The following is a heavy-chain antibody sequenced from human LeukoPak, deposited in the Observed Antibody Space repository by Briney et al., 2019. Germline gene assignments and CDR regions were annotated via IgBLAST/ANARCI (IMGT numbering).Heavy chain of an antibody. CDR2: IIAILGIA. J-gene: IGHJ3*02. CDR1: GGTFSSYA. D-gene: IGHD6-19*01. Sequence: SVKVSCKASGGTFSSYAISWVRQAPGQGLEWMGRIIAILGIANYAQKFQGRVTITADKSTSTAYMELSSLRSEDTAVYYCARAGAVAGTYDAFDIWGQGTMVTVSS. V-gene: IGHV1-69*04. CDR3: ARAGAVAGTYDAFDI.